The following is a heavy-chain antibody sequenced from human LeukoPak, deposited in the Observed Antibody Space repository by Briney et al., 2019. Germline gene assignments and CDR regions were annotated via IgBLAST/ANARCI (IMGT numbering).Heavy chain of an antibody. Sequence: QPGGSLRLSCAASGFIFSSYWMYWVRQAPGKGLVWVSRINSDGSSTTYADSVKGRFTIPRDNAKNTLYLQMNSLRAEDTAVYYCARATPGRYFDYWGQGTLVTVSS. J-gene: IGHJ4*02. V-gene: IGHV3-74*01. D-gene: IGHD3-16*02. CDR1: GFIFSSYW. CDR2: INSDGSST. CDR3: ARATPGRYFDY.